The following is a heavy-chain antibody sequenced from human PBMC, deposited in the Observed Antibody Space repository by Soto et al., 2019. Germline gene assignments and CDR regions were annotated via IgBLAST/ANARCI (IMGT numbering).Heavy chain of an antibody. CDR1: GYTFTGYY. V-gene: IGHV1-2*04. D-gene: IGHD2-15*01. Sequence: GASVKVSCKACGYTFTGYYMHWVRQAPGQGLEWMGWINPNSGGTNYAQKFQGWVTMTRDTSISTAYMELSRLRSDDTAVYYCARGAGSCSGGSCYGMDVWGQGTTVTVSS. J-gene: IGHJ6*02. CDR2: INPNSGGT. CDR3: ARGAGSCSGGSCYGMDV.